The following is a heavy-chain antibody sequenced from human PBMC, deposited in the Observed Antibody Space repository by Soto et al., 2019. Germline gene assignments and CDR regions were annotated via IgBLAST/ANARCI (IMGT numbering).Heavy chain of an antibody. CDR2: IYYSGST. J-gene: IGHJ5*02. Sequence: ETLSLTCTVSGGSISSSIDYCGWIRQPPGKGLEWLGSIYYSGSTYYNPSLKSRVTISVDTSKNQFSLKLSSVTAADTAVYYCARHVSSYIVVVVAAGIGWFDPWGQGTLVTVSS. CDR3: ARHVSSYIVVVVAAGIGWFDP. D-gene: IGHD2-15*01. CDR1: GGSISSSIDY. V-gene: IGHV4-39*01.